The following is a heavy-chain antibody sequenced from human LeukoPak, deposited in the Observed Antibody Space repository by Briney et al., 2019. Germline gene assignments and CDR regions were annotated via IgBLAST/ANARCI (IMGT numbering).Heavy chain of an antibody. D-gene: IGHD3-10*01. CDR3: ARDRYYGSGSYPGDY. Sequence: PGESLRLSCVASGFTFSDYYMSWIRQAPGKGLEWVSYISSSGSTIYYADSVKGRFTISRDNAKNSLYLQMNSLRAEDTAVYYCARDRYYGSGSYPGDYWGQGTLVTVSS. CDR2: ISSSGSTI. J-gene: IGHJ4*02. CDR1: GFTFSDYY. V-gene: IGHV3-11*01.